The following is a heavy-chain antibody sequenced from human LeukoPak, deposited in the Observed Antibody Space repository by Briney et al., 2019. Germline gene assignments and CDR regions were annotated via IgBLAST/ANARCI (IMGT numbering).Heavy chain of an antibody. Sequence: SQTLSLTCAIPGDSVSSNSVTWNWIRQSPSRDLEWLGRTYYRSTWYNDYAVSVRGRITVNPDTSKNQFSLHLNSVTPEDTAVYYCARRLTQYDCFDPWGQGILVTVSS. V-gene: IGHV6-1*01. CDR3: ARRLTQYDCFDP. D-gene: IGHD2-2*01. CDR2: TYYRSTWYN. J-gene: IGHJ5*02. CDR1: GDSVSSNSVT.